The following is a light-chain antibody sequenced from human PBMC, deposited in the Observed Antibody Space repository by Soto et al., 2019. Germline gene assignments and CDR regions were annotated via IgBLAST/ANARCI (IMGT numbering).Light chain of an antibody. CDR1: QSISSW. CDR2: KAS. V-gene: IGKV1-5*03. Sequence: IQVSQSPSSLSACVGDTGVITFRARQSISSWLAWYQQKPGRAPKLLIYKASSLESGVPSRFSGSGSGTEFTLTISSLEPDDFATYYCQQYNSQWTFGQGTKVAIK. CDR3: QQYNSQWT. J-gene: IGKJ1*01.